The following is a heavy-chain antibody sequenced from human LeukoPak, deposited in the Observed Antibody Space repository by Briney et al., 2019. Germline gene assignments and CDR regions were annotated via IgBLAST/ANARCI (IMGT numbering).Heavy chain of an antibody. J-gene: IGHJ5*02. CDR3: ASFSRITMVRGVIIAPDWFDP. CDR1: GYTFTGYY. V-gene: IGHV1-2*02. Sequence: GASVKVSCKASGYTFTGYYMHWVRQAPGQGLEWMGWINPNSGGTNYAQKFQGRVTMTRDTSISTAYMELSRLRSDDTAVYYCASFSRITMVRGVIIAPDWFDPWGQGTLVTVSS. CDR2: INPNSGGT. D-gene: IGHD3-10*01.